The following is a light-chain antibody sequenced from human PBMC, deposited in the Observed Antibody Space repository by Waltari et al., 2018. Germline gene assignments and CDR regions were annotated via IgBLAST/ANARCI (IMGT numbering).Light chain of an antibody. CDR2: DAS. J-gene: IGKJ5*01. V-gene: IGKV3-15*01. CDR1: QSIPTN. CDR3: QQYNRWPPIT. Sequence: EVVMTQSPATLSVSPGGRATLSCRASQSIPTNLAWYQQRRGQAPKLLIFDASTRATSISGRFSGSGSGTEFTLTISSLQSEDSAVYYCQQYNRWPPITFGQGTRLEIK.